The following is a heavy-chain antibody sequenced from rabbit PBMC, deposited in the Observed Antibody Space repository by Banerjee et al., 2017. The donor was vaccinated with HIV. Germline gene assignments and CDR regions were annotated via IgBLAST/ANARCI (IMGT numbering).Heavy chain of an antibody. CDR3: ARDFTL. CDR2: IYAGKSST. V-gene: IGHV1S7*01. Sequence: QLEESGGGLVQPGESLTLTCKASGFSLSSYWMSWVRQAPGKGLEWIGIIYAGKSSTDYASWVNGRFTISSDNAQNTLDLQMNSLTAADTATYFCARDFTLWGPGTLVTVS. CDR1: GFSLSSYW. J-gene: IGHJ4*01.